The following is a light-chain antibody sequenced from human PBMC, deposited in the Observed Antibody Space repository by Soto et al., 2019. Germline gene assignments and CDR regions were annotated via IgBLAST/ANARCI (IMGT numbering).Light chain of an antibody. V-gene: IGKV3-11*01. CDR1: QSVSNNY. CDR3: QQRSNWPPT. Sequence: EIVLTQSPATLSLSPGERATLSCRASQSVSNNYLAWYQQKPGQAPRLLIYGASNRATGVPARISGSGSGTDFTLTISSLETEDFAVYYCQQRSNWPPTFGQGTRLEIK. J-gene: IGKJ5*01. CDR2: GAS.